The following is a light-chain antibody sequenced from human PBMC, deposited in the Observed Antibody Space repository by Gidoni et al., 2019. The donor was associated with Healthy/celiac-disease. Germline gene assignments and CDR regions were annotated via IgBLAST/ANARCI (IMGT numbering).Light chain of an antibody. CDR1: SSNIGSNT. Sequence: QSVLTQPPSASGTPGQGVTISCSVSSSNIGSNTVNWYQQLPGTAPTLLIYSNNQRPSGVPDRFSGSKSGTSASLAISGLQSEDEADYYCAAWDDSLNGPVFGGGTKLTVL. CDR2: SNN. V-gene: IGLV1-44*01. J-gene: IGLJ2*01. CDR3: AAWDDSLNGPV.